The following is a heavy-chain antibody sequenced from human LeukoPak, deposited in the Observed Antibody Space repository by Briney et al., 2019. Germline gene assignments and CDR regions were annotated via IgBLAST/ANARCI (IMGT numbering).Heavy chain of an antibody. Sequence: GGSLRLSCAASGFSLSNYWMTWVRQAPGKGLEWVANIKHDGSEKYYVDSVKGRLTISRDNAKNSVYLQMNSLRAEDTAVYYCAISPSPVDVWGQGTTVTVSS. CDR2: IKHDGSEK. V-gene: IGHV3-7*05. J-gene: IGHJ6*02. CDR1: GFSLSNYW. CDR3: AISPSPVDV.